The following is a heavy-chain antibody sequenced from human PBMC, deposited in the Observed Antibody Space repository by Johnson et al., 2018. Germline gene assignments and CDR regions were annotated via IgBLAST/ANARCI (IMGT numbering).Heavy chain of an antibody. CDR3: ARGQKQLVRANYDYYMDV. CDR1: GFTFSSYW. CDR2: INSDGSST. D-gene: IGHD6-13*01. Sequence: VQLQESGGGLVQPGGSLRLSCAASGFTFSSYWMHWVRQAPGKGLVWVSRINSDGSSTSYADSVKGRFTISRDNAKNTLYLQMNSLRAKDTAVYYCARGQKQLVRANYDYYMDVWGKGTTVTVSS. V-gene: IGHV3-74*01. J-gene: IGHJ6*03.